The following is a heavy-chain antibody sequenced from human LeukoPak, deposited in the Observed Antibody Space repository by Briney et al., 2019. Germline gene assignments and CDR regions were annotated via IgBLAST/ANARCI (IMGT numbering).Heavy chain of an antibody. CDR3: AKVWAGSTGYYFDY. CDR2: ISGRGDIT. Sequence: GGSLRLSCAASGFTFNSYAVGWVRQAPGKGLEWVSAISGRGDITYYADSVKGRFTISRDNSKDTLYLQMNSLRAEDTSVYSCAKVWAGSTGYYFDYWVQGTLVTVSA. V-gene: IGHV3-23*01. D-gene: IGHD3-22*01. J-gene: IGHJ4*02. CDR1: GFTFNSYA.